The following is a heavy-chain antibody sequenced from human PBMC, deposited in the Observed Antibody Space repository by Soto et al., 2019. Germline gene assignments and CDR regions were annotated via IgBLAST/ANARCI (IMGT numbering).Heavy chain of an antibody. D-gene: IGHD3-3*01. J-gene: IGHJ6*02. CDR2: ISAYNGNT. Sequence: ASVKVSCKASGYTFTSYGISCVRHAPGQGLEWMGWISAYNGNTNYAQKLQGRVTMTTDTSTSTAYMELRSLRSDDTAVYYCARGPDFDFWSGYYKIWDYYYGMDVWGQGTTVTVSS. CDR1: GYTFTSYG. V-gene: IGHV1-18*04. CDR3: ARGPDFDFWSGYYKIWDYYYGMDV.